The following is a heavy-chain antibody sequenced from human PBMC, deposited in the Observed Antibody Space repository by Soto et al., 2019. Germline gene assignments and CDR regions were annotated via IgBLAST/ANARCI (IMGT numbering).Heavy chain of an antibody. J-gene: IGHJ4*02. Sequence: SETLSLTCTVSDESISSSNYFWGWIRQPPGKGLEWIGNVFYSGTTFYNPSLKSRVTISIDTSRNKFSLKLSSVTAADTAVYYCASLDSAWYYFDDWGPGTLVNVSS. CDR3: ASLDSAWYYFDD. V-gene: IGHV4-39*01. D-gene: IGHD6-19*01. CDR2: VFYSGTT. CDR1: DESISSSNYF.